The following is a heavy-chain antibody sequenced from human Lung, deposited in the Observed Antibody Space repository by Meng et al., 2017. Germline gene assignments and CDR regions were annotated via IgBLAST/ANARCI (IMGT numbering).Heavy chain of an antibody. Sequence: QGQLQEAGPGLGKPSQTLSLTCTVSGGSISSGSYYWSWIRQPAGKGLEWIGRIYTSGSTNYNPSLKSRVTISVDTSKNQFSLKLSSVTAADTAVYYCARVSYGGPMDYWGQGTLVTVSS. D-gene: IGHD4-23*01. CDR1: GGSISSGSYY. CDR3: ARVSYGGPMDY. CDR2: IYTSGST. J-gene: IGHJ4*02. V-gene: IGHV4-61*02.